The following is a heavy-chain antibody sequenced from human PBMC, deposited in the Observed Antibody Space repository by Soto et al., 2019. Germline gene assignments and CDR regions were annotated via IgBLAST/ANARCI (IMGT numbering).Heavy chain of an antibody. CDR3: ATREGSGWYKRPETLDY. CDR1: GGSISSYY. V-gene: IGHV4-59*01. CDR2: IYYSGST. D-gene: IGHD6-19*01. J-gene: IGHJ4*02. Sequence: QVQLQESGPGLVKPSETLSLTCTVSGGSISSYYWSWIRQPPGKGLEWIGYIYYSGSTNYNPSLKSRVTISVDTSKNQFSLKLSSVTAADTAVYYCATREGSGWYKRPETLDYWGQGTLVTVSS.